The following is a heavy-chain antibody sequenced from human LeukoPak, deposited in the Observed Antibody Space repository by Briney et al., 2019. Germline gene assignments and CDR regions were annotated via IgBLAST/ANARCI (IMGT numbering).Heavy chain of an antibody. D-gene: IGHD4/OR15-4a*01. V-gene: IGHV4-59*01. CDR2: IYYSGST. CDR3: ARETPLTHFDL. Sequence: SETLSLTCTVSGGSISRYYWSWIRQPPGKGLEWIGYIYYSGSTNYNPSLKSRVTVSADTSKNQFSLKLSSVTAADTAVYYCARETPLTHFDLWGRGTLVTVSS. J-gene: IGHJ2*01. CDR1: GGSISRYY.